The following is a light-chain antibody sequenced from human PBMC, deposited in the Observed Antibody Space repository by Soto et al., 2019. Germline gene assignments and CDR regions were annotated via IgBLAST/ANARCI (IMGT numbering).Light chain of an antibody. J-gene: IGKJ5*01. CDR2: DIS. CDR1: QTVSRN. V-gene: IGKV3-15*01. Sequence: EIVRTQSPATLSVYPWERATLSCRASQTVSRNLAWYQQRPGQAPRLLIYDISNRATGVPARFSGSGSETEFTLTIRSLQSEDFAVYLCQQYKNWPSVGQGTRLEI. CDR3: QQYKNWPS.